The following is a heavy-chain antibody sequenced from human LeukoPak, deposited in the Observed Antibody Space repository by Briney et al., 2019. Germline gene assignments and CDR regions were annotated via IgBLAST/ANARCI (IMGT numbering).Heavy chain of an antibody. CDR3: ARGVGYCSSTSCYGFQH. J-gene: IGHJ1*01. D-gene: IGHD2-2*01. CDR1: GYTFTSYD. Sequence: ASVKVSCKASGYTFTSYDINWVRQATGQGLEWMGWMNPNSGNTGYAQKFQGRVTMTRNTSISTAYMELSSLRSEDTAVYYCARGVGYCSSTSCYGFQHWGQGTLVTVSS. V-gene: IGHV1-8*01. CDR2: MNPNSGNT.